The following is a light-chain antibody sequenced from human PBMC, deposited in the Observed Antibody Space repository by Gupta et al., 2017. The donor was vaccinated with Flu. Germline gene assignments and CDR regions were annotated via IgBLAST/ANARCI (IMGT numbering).Light chain of an antibody. CDR1: ESITNK. J-gene: IGKJ2*01. V-gene: IGKV1-5*03. Sequence: PSTLSAFVGDRVTITCRASESITNKLAWYQQKPGKAPKLLIYNASTLDTGVPSRLSGSGSGTEFTLTISGLQPDDFATYYCQQYNSNPYTFGQGTKLEIK. CDR3: QQYNSNPYT. CDR2: NAS.